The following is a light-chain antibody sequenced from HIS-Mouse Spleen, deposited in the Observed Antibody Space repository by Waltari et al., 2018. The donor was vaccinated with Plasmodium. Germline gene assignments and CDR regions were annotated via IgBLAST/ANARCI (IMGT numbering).Light chain of an antibody. J-gene: IGLJ3*02. CDR3: YSTDSSGNHRV. CDR2: EES. Sequence: SYEPPQPPSVSVSPGHTARITCSGAALPTKCADWYQQKSGQAPVRLIYEESKRPSGVPYRFSGSSSGTRATLTISGAQVEDEADYYCYSTDSSGNHRVFGGGTKLTVL. V-gene: IGLV3-10*01. CDR1: ALPTKC.